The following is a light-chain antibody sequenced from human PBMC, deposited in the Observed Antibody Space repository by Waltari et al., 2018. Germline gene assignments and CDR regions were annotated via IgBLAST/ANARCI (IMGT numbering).Light chain of an antibody. CDR3: QKYYSTPRT. CDR2: WAS. V-gene: IGKV4-1*01. J-gene: IGKJ1*01. CDR1: QSVLYSSNNKNY. Sequence: DIVMTQSPYSLAVSLGERATINCNSSQSVLYSSNNKNYLAWYQQNPGQPPKLLIYWASTREPGVPARFSGSGSGTDFPLPISSLRAEDVAVYYCQKYYSTPRTFGQGTKVEIK.